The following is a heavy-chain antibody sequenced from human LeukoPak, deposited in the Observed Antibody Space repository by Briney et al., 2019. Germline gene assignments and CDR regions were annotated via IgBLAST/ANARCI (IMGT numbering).Heavy chain of an antibody. J-gene: IGHJ6*03. D-gene: IGHD6-19*01. CDR2: INPNSGGT. CDR1: GYIFTGHY. CDR3: ARGQWLDYYYYYMDV. Sequence: GASVKVSCMASGYIFTGHYMHWVRQAPGQGLDWMGRINPNSGGTNYAQKFHGRVTMTRDTSISTAYMELSRLRSDDTAVYYCARGQWLDYYYYYMDVWGKGTTVTVSS. V-gene: IGHV1-2*06.